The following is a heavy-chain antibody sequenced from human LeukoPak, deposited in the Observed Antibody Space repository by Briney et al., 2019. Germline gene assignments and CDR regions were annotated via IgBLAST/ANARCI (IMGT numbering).Heavy chain of an antibody. CDR3: AKAPVTTCRGAFCYPFDY. CDR2: IIPSGSTT. V-gene: IGHV3-23*01. Sequence: GGSLRLSCAASGFAFDIHGMNWVRQASGKGLEWVSGIIPSGSTTYYADSVKGRFTISRGSSKNTLFLQMNRLRPEDAAVYYCAKAPVTTCRGAFCYPFDYWGLGTLVTVSS. D-gene: IGHD2-15*01. CDR1: GFAFDIHG. J-gene: IGHJ4*02.